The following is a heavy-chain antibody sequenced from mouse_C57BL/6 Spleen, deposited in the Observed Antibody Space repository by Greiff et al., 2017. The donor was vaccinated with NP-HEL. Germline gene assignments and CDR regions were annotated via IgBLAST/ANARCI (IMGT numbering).Heavy chain of an antibody. V-gene: IGHV1-62-2*01. CDR3: AKHEGSYYDYDTWFAY. J-gene: IGHJ3*01. CDR1: GYTFTEYT. D-gene: IGHD2-4*01. CDR2: FYPGSGSI. Sequence: QVQLKQSGAELVKPGASVKLSCKASGYTFTEYTIHWVKQRSGQGLEWIGWFYPGSGSIKYNEKFKDKATLTADKSSSTVYMELSRLTSEDSAVYFCAKHEGSYYDYDTWFAYWGQGTLVTVSA.